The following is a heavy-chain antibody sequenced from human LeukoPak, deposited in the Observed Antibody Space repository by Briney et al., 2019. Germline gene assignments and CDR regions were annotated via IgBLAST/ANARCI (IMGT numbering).Heavy chain of an antibody. CDR1: GFIFNSYG. J-gene: IGHJ4*02. D-gene: IGHD6-19*01. Sequence: GGSLRLSCAASGFIFNSYGMHWVRQAPGKGLEWVAVIWYDGNNKYYADSVKGRFTISRDNSKNTLYLQMNSLRADDTAVYYCTRSSNQYGLVSDYWGQGTLVTVSS. CDR2: IWYDGNNK. CDR3: TRSSNQYGLVSDY. V-gene: IGHV3-33*01.